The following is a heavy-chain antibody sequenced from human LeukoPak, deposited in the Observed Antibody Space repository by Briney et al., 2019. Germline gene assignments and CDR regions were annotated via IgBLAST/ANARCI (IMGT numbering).Heavy chain of an antibody. CDR2: IYSGGST. J-gene: IGHJ4*02. V-gene: IGHV3-66*02. CDR3: ARDRVAAAGTLDY. D-gene: IGHD6-13*01. CDR1: GFTVSSNY. Sequence: PGGSLRLSCAASGFTVSSNYMSWVRQAPGKGLEWVSVIYSGGSTYYADSVTGRFTISRDNSKNTLYLQMNSLRAEDTAVYYCARDRVAAAGTLDYWGQGTLVTVSS.